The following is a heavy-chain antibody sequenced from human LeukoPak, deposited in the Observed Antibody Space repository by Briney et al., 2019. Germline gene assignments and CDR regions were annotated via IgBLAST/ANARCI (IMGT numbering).Heavy chain of an antibody. J-gene: IGHJ4*02. D-gene: IGHD5-24*01. Sequence: ASVKVSCKASGYTFKNYDINWVRQATGQGREWMGWMNPHSGNTGFAQKFQDRVSMTRDTSINTAYMELTSLRSGDTAVYYCARATPGGLHGYSFDYWGQGTVVTVYS. V-gene: IGHV1-8*02. CDR2: MNPHSGNT. CDR1: GYTFKNYD. CDR3: ARATPGGLHGYSFDY.